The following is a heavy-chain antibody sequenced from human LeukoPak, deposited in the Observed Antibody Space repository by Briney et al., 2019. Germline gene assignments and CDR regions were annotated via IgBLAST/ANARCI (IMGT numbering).Heavy chain of an antibody. J-gene: IGHJ5*02. D-gene: IGHD1-26*01. CDR2: IKQDGSEK. V-gene: IGHV3-7*01. CDR3: ARDPIRWEAREKDWFDP. CDR1: GFTFSSYW. Sequence: PGGSLRLSCAASGFTFSSYWMSWVRQAPGKGLEWVANIKQDGSEKYYVDSVKGRFTISRDNAKNSLYLQMNSLRAEDTAVYYCARDPIRWEAREKDWFDPWGQGTLVTVSS.